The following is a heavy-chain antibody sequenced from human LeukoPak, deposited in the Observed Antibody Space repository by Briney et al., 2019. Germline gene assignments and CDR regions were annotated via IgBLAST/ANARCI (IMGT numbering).Heavy chain of an antibody. CDR2: MNEEASRI. CDR1: GFTFRNFW. D-gene: IGHD2-21*01. Sequence: GGSLRLSCAASGFTFRNFWMSWVRRAPGKGLEWVANMNEEASRIYYLDSVKGRFTISRDNAKNSLFLQMNSLRAEDTAVYYCARDGDGLIFPTDSRGQGTLVTVSS. CDR3: ARDGDGLIFPTDS. J-gene: IGHJ4*02. V-gene: IGHV3-7*01.